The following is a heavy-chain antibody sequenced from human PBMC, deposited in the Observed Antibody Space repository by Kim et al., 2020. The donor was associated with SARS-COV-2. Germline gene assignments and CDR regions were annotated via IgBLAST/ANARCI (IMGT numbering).Heavy chain of an antibody. V-gene: IGHV3-33*01. CDR3: ARDISYGGDFWSGRDAFDI. Sequence: GGSLRLSCAASGFTFSSYGMHWVRQAPGKGLEWVAVIWYDGSNKYYADSVKGRFTISRDNSKNTLYLQMNSLRAEDTAVYYCARDISYGGDFWSGRDAFDIWGQGTMVTVSS. CDR1: GFTFSSYG. J-gene: IGHJ3*02. D-gene: IGHD3-3*01. CDR2: IWYDGSNK.